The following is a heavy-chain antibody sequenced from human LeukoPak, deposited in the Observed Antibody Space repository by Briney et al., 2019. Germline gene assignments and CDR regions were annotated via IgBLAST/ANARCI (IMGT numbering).Heavy chain of an antibody. CDR3: ARQNSQWLLLRAPTFFDY. CDR2: IYYSGST. V-gene: IGHV4-39*01. Sequence: SGTLSLTCTVSGGSISSSSYYWGWIRQPPGKGLEWIGGIYYSGSTYYNPSLKSRVTISVDTSKNQFSLKLSSVTAADTAVYYCARQNSQWLLLRAPTFFDYWGQGTLVTVSS. CDR1: GGSISSSSYY. J-gene: IGHJ4*02. D-gene: IGHD3-22*01.